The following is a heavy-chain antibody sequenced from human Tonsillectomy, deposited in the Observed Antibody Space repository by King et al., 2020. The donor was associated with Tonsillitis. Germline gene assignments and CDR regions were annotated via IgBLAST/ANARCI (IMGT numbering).Heavy chain of an antibody. CDR2: VVPLFGVT. J-gene: IGHJ3*02. V-gene: IGHV1-69*15. D-gene: IGHD3-10*01. CDR1: GGTFAAFV. CDR3: ARGLRGVINDAFDN. Sequence: QLVQSGAEVKKSGSSVKVSCKASGGTFAAFVFSWVRQAPGQGLEWMGNVVPLFGVTNYAQKFQGRVTISADESSSTAYMELSSLRYEDTAVYYCARGLRGVINDAFDNWGQGTMVTVSS.